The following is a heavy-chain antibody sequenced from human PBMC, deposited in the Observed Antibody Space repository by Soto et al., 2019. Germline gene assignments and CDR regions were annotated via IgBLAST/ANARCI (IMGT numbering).Heavy chain of an antibody. V-gene: IGHV4-30-4*01. CDR2: IYYSGST. CDR3: ARTLTFYVFWSVFYSTTRARPGFAP. CDR1: GGSISSGDYY. Sequence: PSETLSLTCTVSGGSISSGDYYWSWIRQPPGKGLEWIGYIYYSGSTYYNPSLKSRVTISVDTSKNQFSLKLSSVTAADTAVYYWARTLTFYVFWSVFYSTTRARPGFAPWGRGTLVTVSS. J-gene: IGHJ5*02. D-gene: IGHD3-3*01.